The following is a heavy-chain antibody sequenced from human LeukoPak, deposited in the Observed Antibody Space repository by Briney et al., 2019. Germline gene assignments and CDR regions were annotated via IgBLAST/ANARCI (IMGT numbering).Heavy chain of an antibody. V-gene: IGHV3-30-3*01. Sequence: GGSLRLSCAASGFTFSSYAMHWVRQAPGKGLEWVAVISYDGSNKYYADSVKGRFTISRDNSKNTLYLQMNSLRAEDTAVYYCARADYGSGDHWYGMGVWGQGTTVTVFS. CDR3: ARADYGSGDHWYGMGV. J-gene: IGHJ6*02. D-gene: IGHD3-10*01. CDR1: GFTFSSYA. CDR2: ISYDGSNK.